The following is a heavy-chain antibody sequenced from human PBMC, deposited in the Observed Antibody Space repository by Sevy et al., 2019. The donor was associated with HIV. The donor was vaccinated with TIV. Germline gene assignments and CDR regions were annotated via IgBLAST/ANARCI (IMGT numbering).Heavy chain of an antibody. CDR1: GYTFNSYD. CDR2: MNPNSGNT. J-gene: IGHJ6*02. V-gene: IGHV1-8*01. CDR3: ARERTRWQQLVEYYLGMDV. Sequence: ASVKVSCKASGYTFNSYDINWVRQATGQGLEWMGWMNPNSGNTGYAQKFQGRVTMTRNTSISTAYMELTSLRSDDTAVYYCARERTRWQQLVEYYLGMDVWGQGTPVTVSS. D-gene: IGHD6-13*01.